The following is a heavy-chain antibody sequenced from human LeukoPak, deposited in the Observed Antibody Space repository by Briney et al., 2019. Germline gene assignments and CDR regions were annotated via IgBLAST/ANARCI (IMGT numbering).Heavy chain of an antibody. D-gene: IGHD2-2*01. CDR2: ISWNSGSI. J-gene: IGHJ3*02. CDR1: GFTFDDYA. CDR3: AKDMGYCSSTSCNDAFDI. Sequence: PGGSLRLSCAASGFTFDDYAMHWVRQAPGKGLEWVSGISWNSGSIGYADSVKGRLTISRDNAKNSLYLQMNSLRAEDTALYYCAKDMGYCSSTSCNDAFDIWGQGTMVTVSS. V-gene: IGHV3-9*01.